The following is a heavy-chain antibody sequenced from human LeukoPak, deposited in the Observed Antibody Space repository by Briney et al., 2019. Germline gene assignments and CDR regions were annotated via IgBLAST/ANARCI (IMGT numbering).Heavy chain of an antibody. CDR2: IHFNGNT. CDR3: AGRVGAAIWTGLHF. Sequence: SETLSLTCTVSGDSISGGTFYWGWVRQPPGQGLEWIGSIHFNGNTYYNPSLKSPVTISVDMPKNQFSLNLSSVTVADTAVYYCAGRVGAAIWTGLHFWGQGILVTVSS. J-gene: IGHJ4*02. D-gene: IGHD1-26*01. CDR1: GDSISGGTFY. V-gene: IGHV4-39*01.